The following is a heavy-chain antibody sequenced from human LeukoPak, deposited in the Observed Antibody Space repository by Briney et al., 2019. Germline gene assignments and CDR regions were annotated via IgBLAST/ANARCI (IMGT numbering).Heavy chain of an antibody. CDR3: ARVSRFLEWLLRGQYYFDY. D-gene: IGHD3-3*01. Sequence: SETLSLTCAVYGGSFSGYYWSWIRQPPGKGLAWIGEINHSGSTNYNPSLKSRVTISVDTSKNQFSPKLSSVTAADTAVYYCARVSRFLEWLLRGQYYFDYWGQGTLVTVSS. V-gene: IGHV4-34*01. CDR2: INHSGST. J-gene: IGHJ4*02. CDR1: GGSFSGYY.